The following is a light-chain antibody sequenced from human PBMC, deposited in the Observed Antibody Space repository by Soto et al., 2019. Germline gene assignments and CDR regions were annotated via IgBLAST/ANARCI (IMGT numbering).Light chain of an antibody. CDR2: AAS. J-gene: IGKJ1*01. V-gene: IGKV1-39*01. CDR3: QHSTTWT. CDR1: QGISTY. Sequence: DIPMTHCLSPLPCSFTDRVPITCRASQGISTYLNWYQQKTGKAPKLLIYAASRLQSGVRSRFSGSGSESDFTLTISSLQPLDFATYSCQHSTTWTFGQGTKVDIK.